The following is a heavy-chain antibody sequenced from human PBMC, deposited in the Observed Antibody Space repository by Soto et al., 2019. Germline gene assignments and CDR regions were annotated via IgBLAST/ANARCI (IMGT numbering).Heavy chain of an antibody. CDR1: GYTLTDLS. CDR2: FDPEDGET. CDR3: ATELDGYGAFDI. Sequence: ASVKVSCKVSGYTLTDLSMHWVQQAPGKGLEWMGGFDPEDGETIYAQKFQGRVTMTEDTSTDTAYMELSSLRSEDTAVYYCATELDGYGAFDIWGQGTMVTVSS. J-gene: IGHJ3*02. D-gene: IGHD1-1*01. V-gene: IGHV1-24*01.